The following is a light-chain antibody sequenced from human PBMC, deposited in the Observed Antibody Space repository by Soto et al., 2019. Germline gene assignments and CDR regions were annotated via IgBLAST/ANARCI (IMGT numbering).Light chain of an antibody. V-gene: IGLV1-44*01. CDR2: TNY. CDR3: AAWDDSLNGHV. Sequence: QSVLTQPPSASGTPGQRVTISFSGSSSNIGTNPVNWYQQLPGTAPKLLIYTNYQRPSGVPDRFSGSKSGTSASLAISGLQSEDEADYYCAAWDDSLNGHVFVTGTKVTVL. J-gene: IGLJ1*01. CDR1: SSNIGTNP.